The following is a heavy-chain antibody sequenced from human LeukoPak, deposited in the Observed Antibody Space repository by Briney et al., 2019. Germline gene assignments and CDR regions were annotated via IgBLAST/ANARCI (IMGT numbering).Heavy chain of an antibody. CDR3: ARDPNGDYIGTFDM. Sequence: GGSLRLSCAASEFTFSTYGMSWVRQAPGKGLEWVSSISGSGGSTQYADSVQGRFAISRDNSNNTSYLQMNSLRVEDTAMYFCARDPNGDYIGTFDMWGRGTMVSVSS. CDR2: ISGSGGST. V-gene: IGHV3-23*01. J-gene: IGHJ3*02. CDR1: EFTFSTYG. D-gene: IGHD4-17*01.